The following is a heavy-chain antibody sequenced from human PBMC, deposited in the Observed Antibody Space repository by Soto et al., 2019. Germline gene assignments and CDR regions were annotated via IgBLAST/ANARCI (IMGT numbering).Heavy chain of an antibody. CDR3: ARDICGGDCYPVGDYGMDV. CDR1: GFTFSDYY. V-gene: IGHV3-11*04. Sequence: GGSLRLSCAASGFTFSDYYMSWIRQAPGKGLEWVSYISSSGSTIYYADSVKGRFTISRDNAKNSLYLQMNSLRAEDTAVYYCARDICGGDCYPVGDYGMDVWGQGTKVTVSS. CDR2: ISSSGSTI. D-gene: IGHD2-21*02. J-gene: IGHJ6*02.